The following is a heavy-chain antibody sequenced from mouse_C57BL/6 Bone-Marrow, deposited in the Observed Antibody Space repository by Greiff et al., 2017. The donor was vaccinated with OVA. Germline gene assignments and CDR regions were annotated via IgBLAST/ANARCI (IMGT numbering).Heavy chain of an antibody. CDR1: GYTFTSYW. CDR2: IYPGSGST. Sequence: QVQLQQPGAELVKPGASVKMSCKASGYTFTSYWITWVKQRPGQGLEWIGDIYPGSGSTNYNEKFKSKATLTVDPSSSTASIRRSSLTSEDSAVYYCARLEFYYGSSDAMDYWGQGTSVTVSS. CDR3: ARLEFYYGSSDAMDY. D-gene: IGHD1-1*01. V-gene: IGHV1-55*01. J-gene: IGHJ4*01.